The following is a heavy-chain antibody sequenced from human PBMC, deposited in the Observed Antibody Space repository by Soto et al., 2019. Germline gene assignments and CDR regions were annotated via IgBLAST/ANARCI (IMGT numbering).Heavy chain of an antibody. CDR2: INPSSGST. Sequence: ASVKVSCKASGYIFTSYFMHWVRQAPGQGLEWMGIINPSSGSTNYAQKFQGRVTMTRDTSTSTVYMELSSLRSEDTAVYYCARPHDYGDYSTDYYFDDWGQGTLVTVSS. V-gene: IGHV1-46*01. CDR1: GYIFTSYF. CDR3: ARPHDYGDYSTDYYFDD. J-gene: IGHJ4*02. D-gene: IGHD4-17*01.